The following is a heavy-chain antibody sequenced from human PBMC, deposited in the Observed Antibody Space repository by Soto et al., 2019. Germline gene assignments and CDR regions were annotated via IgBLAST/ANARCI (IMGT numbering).Heavy chain of an antibody. Sequence: GGSLRLSCAASGFTFDDYAMHWVRQAPGKGLEWVSGISWNSGSIGYADSVKGRFTISRDNAKNSLYLQMNSLRAEDTALYYCAKGAWVATHYYYYYMDVWGKGTTVTVSS. D-gene: IGHD2-15*01. CDR1: GFTFDDYA. V-gene: IGHV3-9*01. CDR2: ISWNSGSI. J-gene: IGHJ6*03. CDR3: AKGAWVATHYYYYYMDV.